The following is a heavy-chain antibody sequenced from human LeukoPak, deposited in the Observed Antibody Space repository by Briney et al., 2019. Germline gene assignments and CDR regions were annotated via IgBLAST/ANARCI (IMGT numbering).Heavy chain of an antibody. CDR3: ARRKRGSGGPFDY. CDR1: GGSISDYY. V-gene: IGHV4-59*08. J-gene: IGHJ4*02. CDR2: MDYSGST. D-gene: IGHD6-19*01. Sequence: SETLSLTCTVSGGSISDYYWTWLRQSPGTGLEWIGYMDYSGSTAYNPSLKSRVTISIDTSKKHFSLELSSVTAADTAIYFCARRKRGSGGPFDYWGQGTLVTVSS.